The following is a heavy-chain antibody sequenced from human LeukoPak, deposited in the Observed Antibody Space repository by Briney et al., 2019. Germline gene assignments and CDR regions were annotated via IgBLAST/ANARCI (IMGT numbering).Heavy chain of an antibody. D-gene: IGHD6-19*01. CDR2: ISSSSSYI. Sequence: GGSLRLSCAASGFTFSSYSMNWVRQAPGKGLEWVSSISSSSSYIYYADSVKGRFTISRDNAKNSLYLQMNSLRAEDTAVYYCTRDIAVAGRNFDYWGQGTLVTVSS. CDR3: TRDIAVAGRNFDY. V-gene: IGHV3-21*01. J-gene: IGHJ4*02. CDR1: GFTFSSYS.